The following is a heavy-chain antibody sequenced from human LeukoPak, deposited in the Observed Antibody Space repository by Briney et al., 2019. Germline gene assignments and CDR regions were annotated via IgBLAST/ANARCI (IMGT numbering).Heavy chain of an antibody. J-gene: IGHJ5*02. Sequence: SKTLSLTCAVYGGSFSGYYWSWVRQPPGKGLEWIGEISHIGSTNYNPSLESRVTISVDTSKNQFSLKLSSVTAADTAVYYCARGRWEVRFGPWGQGTLVTVSS. CDR1: GGSFSGYY. D-gene: IGHD1-26*01. CDR3: ARGRWEVRFGP. CDR2: ISHIGST. V-gene: IGHV4-34*01.